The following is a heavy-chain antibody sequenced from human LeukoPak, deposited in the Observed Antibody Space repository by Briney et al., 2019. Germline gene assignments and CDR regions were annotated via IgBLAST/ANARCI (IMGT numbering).Heavy chain of an antibody. J-gene: IGHJ6*03. CDR1: GFTFTGFA. CDR2: ICGCSGST. CDR3: AKMKGPGLYYLNSMDV. V-gene: IGHV3-23*01. Sequence: GGSLRLSCAASGFTFTGFAMSWVRQAPGKGPDWVSRICGCSGSTYYADSVKGRFTISRDNSKKTLYLQMHSLRADDTAVYYCAKMKGPGLYYLNSMDVWGKGTTVIVSS.